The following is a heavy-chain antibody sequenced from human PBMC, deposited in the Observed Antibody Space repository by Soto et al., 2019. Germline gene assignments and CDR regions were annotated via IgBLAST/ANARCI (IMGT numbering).Heavy chain of an antibody. D-gene: IGHD3-22*01. CDR1: GFTFSSYA. CDR3: AGYDSSGYSLPRLYYYYGLAV. V-gene: IGHV3-30-3*01. CDR2: ISYDGSNK. J-gene: IGHJ6*02. Sequence: QVQLVESGGGVVQPGRSLRLSCAASGFTFSSYAMHWVRQAPGKGLEWVAVISYDGSNKYYADSVKGRFTISRDNSKNXLXPXXNNLSAYYTSVYYSAGYDSSGYSLPRLYYYYGLAVWGQGTTVTLSS.